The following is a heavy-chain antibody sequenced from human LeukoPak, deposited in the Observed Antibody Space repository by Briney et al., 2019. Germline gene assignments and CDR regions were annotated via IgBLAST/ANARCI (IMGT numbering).Heavy chain of an antibody. J-gene: IGHJ4*02. D-gene: IGHD5-12*01. CDR2: INPNSGGT. Sequence: GASVKVSCKASGYTFTGYYMHWVRQAPGQGLEWMGWINPNSGGTNYAQKFQGRVTMTRDTSISTAYMELSRLRSDDTAVYYCAREPMGYSGYDLGLDYRGQGTLVTVSS. V-gene: IGHV1-2*02. CDR1: GYTFTGYY. CDR3: AREPMGYSGYDLGLDY.